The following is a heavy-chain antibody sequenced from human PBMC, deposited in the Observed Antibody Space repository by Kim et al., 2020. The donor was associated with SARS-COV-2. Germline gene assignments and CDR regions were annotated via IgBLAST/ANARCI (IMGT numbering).Heavy chain of an antibody. V-gene: IGHV4-4*07. CDR2: RGST. CDR3: ARGSADS. D-gene: IGHD2-15*01. Sequence: RGSTNSNPSLKSRVTMSIDTSNKQFSLKLNSGTAVDTAVYYCARGSADSWGQGTLVTVSS. J-gene: IGHJ4*02.